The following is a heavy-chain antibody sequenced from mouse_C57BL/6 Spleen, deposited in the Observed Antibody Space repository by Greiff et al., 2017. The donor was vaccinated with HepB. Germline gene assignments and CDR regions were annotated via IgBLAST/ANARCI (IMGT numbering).Heavy chain of an antibody. J-gene: IGHJ4*01. D-gene: IGHD4-1*01. CDR3: ARWDYYAMDY. V-gene: IGHV1-54*01. Sequence: QVQLQQSGAELVRPGTSVKVSCKASGYAFTNYLIAWVKQRPGQGLEWIGVINPGSGGTNYNEKLKGKATLTADKSSSTAYMQLSSLTSEDSAVYVCARWDYYAMDYWGQGTSGTVSS. CDR1: GYAFTNYL. CDR2: INPGSGGT.